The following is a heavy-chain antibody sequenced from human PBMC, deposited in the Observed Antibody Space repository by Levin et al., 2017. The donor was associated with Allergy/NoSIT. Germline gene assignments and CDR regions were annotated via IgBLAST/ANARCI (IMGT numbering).Heavy chain of an antibody. J-gene: IGHJ4*02. Sequence: PGGSLRLSCAASGFTFHTHAMHWFRQAPGKGLEWVAAVSSDGKSQYYGDSVRGRSTISRDNSINILYLQVTSLRAEDTALYFCARDTTASGFCGGSKCYRNDYWGQGTQVTVSS. CDR1: GFTFHTHA. V-gene: IGHV3-30*04. CDR2: VSSDGKSQ. CDR3: ARDTTASGFCGGSKCYRNDY. D-gene: IGHD2-15*01.